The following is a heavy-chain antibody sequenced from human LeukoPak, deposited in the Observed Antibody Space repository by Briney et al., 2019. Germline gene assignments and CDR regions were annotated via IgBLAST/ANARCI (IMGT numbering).Heavy chain of an antibody. CDR1: GYTFTSYG. J-gene: IGHJ4*02. D-gene: IGHD4-17*01. CDR3: ARGLNRNDYGDYGY. CDR2: ISAYNGNT. V-gene: IGHV1-18*01. Sequence: SVKVSCKASGYTFTSYGISWVRQAPGQGLEWMGWISAYNGNTNYAQKFQGRVTMTRDTSTSTVYMELSSLRSEDTAVYYCARGLNRNDYGDYGYWGQGTLVTVSS.